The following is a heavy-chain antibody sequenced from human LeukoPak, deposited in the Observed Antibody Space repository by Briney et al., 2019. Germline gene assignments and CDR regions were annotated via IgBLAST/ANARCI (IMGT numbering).Heavy chain of an antibody. D-gene: IGHD6-6*01. J-gene: IGHJ3*02. V-gene: IGHV4-4*09. CDR2: IYTSGST. Sequence: SETLSLTCTVSGGSISSYYWSWIRQPPGKGLEWIGYIYTSGSTNYNPSLKSRVTISVDTSKNQFSLKLSSVTAADTAVYYCAGFDGYSSSSGTFDIWGQGTMVTVSS. CDR3: AGFDGYSSSSGTFDI. CDR1: GGSISSYY.